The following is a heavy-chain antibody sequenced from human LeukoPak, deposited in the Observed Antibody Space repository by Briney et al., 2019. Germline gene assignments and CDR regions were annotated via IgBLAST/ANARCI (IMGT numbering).Heavy chain of an antibody. V-gene: IGHV4-61*02. J-gene: IGHJ4*02. Sequence: SSQTLSLTCTVSGGSISSGSYYWSWIRQPAGKGLEWIGRIYTSGSTNYNPSLKSRVTISVDTSKNQFSLKLSSVTTADTAVYYCARDSDILTGYSLGYFDYWGQGTLVTVSS. CDR2: IYTSGST. CDR3: ARDSDILTGYSLGYFDY. D-gene: IGHD3-9*01. CDR1: GGSISSGSYY.